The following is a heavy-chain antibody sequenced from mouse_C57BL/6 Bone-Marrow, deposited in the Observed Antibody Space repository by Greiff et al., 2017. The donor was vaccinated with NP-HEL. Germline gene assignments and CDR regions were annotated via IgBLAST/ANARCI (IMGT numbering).Heavy chain of an antibody. D-gene: IGHD1-1*01. CDR1: GYTFTSYW. J-gene: IGHJ4*01. V-gene: IGHV1-64*01. Sequence: QVQLKQPGAELVKPGASVKLSCKASGYTFTSYWMHWVKQRPGQGLEWIGMIHPNSGSTNYNEKFKSKATLAVDKSSSTAYMQLSSLTSEDSAVYYCFTTVVAPYAMDYWGQGTSVTVSS. CDR3: FTTVVAPYAMDY. CDR2: IHPNSGST.